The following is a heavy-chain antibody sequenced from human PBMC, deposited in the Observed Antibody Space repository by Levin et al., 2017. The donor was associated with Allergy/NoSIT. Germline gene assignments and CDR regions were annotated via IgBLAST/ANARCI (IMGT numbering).Heavy chain of an antibody. Sequence: GGSLRLSCAASGFTFSSYGMHWVRQAPGKGLEWVAVIWYDGSNKYYADSVKGRFTISRDNSKNTLYLQMNSLRAEDTAVYYCARDGRYSSGWYYFDYWGQGTLVTVSS. CDR3: ARDGRYSSGWYYFDY. CDR2: IWYDGSNK. D-gene: IGHD6-19*01. V-gene: IGHV3-33*01. CDR1: GFTFSSYG. J-gene: IGHJ4*02.